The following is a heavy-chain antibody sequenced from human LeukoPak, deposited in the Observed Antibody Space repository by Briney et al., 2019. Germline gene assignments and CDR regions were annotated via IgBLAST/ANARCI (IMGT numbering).Heavy chain of an antibody. CDR3: ASRPKRGADSSGYYGY. CDR1: RGTFSSYA. CDR2: LIPILGIA. J-gene: IGHJ4*02. D-gene: IGHD3-22*01. Sequence: SVKVSSKTSRGTFSSYAIRWVRQAPGQGLKYMGKLIPILGIANYAQKFQGRVTITADKSMSTGYMELSSLRSEETAVYYCASRPKRGADSSGYYGYGGQGSLVTVSS. V-gene: IGHV1-69*04.